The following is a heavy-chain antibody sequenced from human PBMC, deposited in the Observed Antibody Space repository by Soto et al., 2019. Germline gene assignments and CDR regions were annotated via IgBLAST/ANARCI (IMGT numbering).Heavy chain of an antibody. V-gene: IGHV5-51*01. CDR3: ARQGSIANRRNWLDP. CDR2: IYPADSDT. J-gene: IGHJ5*02. D-gene: IGHD6-6*01. Sequence: GESLKISCQASGYSFTSFWLAWVRQVPGKGLEWMGIIYPADSDTRYSPSFQGQVTISADKSISTAYLQWSSLTASDTAIYYCARQGSIANRRNWLDPWGQGTPVPVSS. CDR1: GYSFTSFW.